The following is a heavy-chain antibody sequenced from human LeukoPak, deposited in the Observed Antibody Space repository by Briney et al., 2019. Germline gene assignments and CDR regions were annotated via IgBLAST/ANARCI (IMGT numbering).Heavy chain of an antibody. J-gene: IGHJ3*02. CDR2: INHSGST. CDR3: ARDGPYDSGAFEI. CDR1: GGSFSGYY. Sequence: SETLSLTCAVYGGSFSGYYWSWIRQPPGKGLEWIGEINHSGSTYYNPSLKSRVTISVDTSKNQFSLRLSSVTAADTARYYCARDGPYDSGAFEIWGQGTMVAVSS. D-gene: IGHD3-22*01. V-gene: IGHV4-34*01.